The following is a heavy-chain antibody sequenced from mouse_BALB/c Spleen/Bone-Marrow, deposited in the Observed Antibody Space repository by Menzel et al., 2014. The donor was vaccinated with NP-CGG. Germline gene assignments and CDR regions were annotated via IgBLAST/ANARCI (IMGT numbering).Heavy chain of an antibody. V-gene: IGHV5-6-4*01. J-gene: IGHJ2*01. CDR1: GFTFSSYT. D-gene: IGHD2-4*01. Sequence: EVKLQESGGGLVKPGGSLKLSCAASGFTFSSYTMSWVRQTPEKRLEWVASISSGGSYTYYPDSVKGRFTISRDNAKNTLYLQMSSLNSEDTAVYYCTREEDYDPLFDYRGQGTALTVSS. CDR2: ISSGGSYT. CDR3: TREEDYDPLFDY.